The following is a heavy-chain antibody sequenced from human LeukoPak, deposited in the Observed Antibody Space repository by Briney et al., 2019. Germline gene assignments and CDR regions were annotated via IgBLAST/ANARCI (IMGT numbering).Heavy chain of an antibody. CDR2: ISGSGGST. CDR1: GFTFSSYA. Sequence: GGSLRLSCAASGFTFSSYAMSWVRQAPGQGLEWVAAISGSGGSTYYADSVKGRFTISRDNSKNTLYLQLNSLRAEDTAVYSCAKVETARSYRPEEDFDMWAKGTMVSVSS. CDR3: AKVETARSYRPEEDFDM. D-gene: IGHD5-18*01. V-gene: IGHV3-23*01. J-gene: IGHJ3*02.